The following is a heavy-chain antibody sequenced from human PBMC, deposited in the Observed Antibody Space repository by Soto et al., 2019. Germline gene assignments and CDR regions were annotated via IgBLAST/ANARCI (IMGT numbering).Heavy chain of an antibody. CDR3: ARDGGAY. J-gene: IGHJ4*02. Sequence: QVQQVESGGGVVQPGRSLRLSCAASGFTFSSYAMHWVRRAPGKGLEWMAVMSYDGSNKYYADSVKGRFTISRDNSKNTLHLQMNSLRPEVTALYYCARDGGAYWGQGTLVIVSS. CDR2: MSYDGSNK. V-gene: IGHV3-30-3*01. D-gene: IGHD3-16*01. CDR1: GFTFSSYA.